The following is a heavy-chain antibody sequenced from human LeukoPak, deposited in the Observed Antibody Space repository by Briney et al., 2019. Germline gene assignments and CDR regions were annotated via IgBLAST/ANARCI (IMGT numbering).Heavy chain of an antibody. CDR3: AREGVTLVRGVVLDYYGMGV. D-gene: IGHD3-10*01. Sequence: SQTLSLTCAIAGYISSSSSATWNWLRQGPARGLDGMVCTYYKSNYYKYFAVSVKSRITINPDTSSNQFSLQLNSVTPEDTAVYYCAREGVTLVRGVVLDYYGMGVWGQGTTVTVSS. J-gene: IGHJ6*02. V-gene: IGHV6-1*01. CDR2: TYYKSNYYK. CDR1: GYISSSSSAT.